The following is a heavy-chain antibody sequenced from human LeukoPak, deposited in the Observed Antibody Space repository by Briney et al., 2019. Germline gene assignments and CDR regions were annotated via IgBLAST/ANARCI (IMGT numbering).Heavy chain of an antibody. CDR3: AKAEGKNPTGGRWLD. CDR2: ISGSGGYT. D-gene: IGHD6-19*01. V-gene: IGHV3-23*01. J-gene: IGHJ4*02. CDR1: GFSFSTYA. Sequence: GGSLRLSCAGSGFSFSTYAMTWVRQAPGMGLEAVSAISGSGGYTYYADSVKVLFTSSRDNSKNHLYLQMKSLRAEDTAIYYCAKAEGKNPTGGRWLDWGQGTLVTVSS.